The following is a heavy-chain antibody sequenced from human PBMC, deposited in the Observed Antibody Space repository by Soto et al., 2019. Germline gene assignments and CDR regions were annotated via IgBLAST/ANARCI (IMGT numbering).Heavy chain of an antibody. D-gene: IGHD3-22*01. J-gene: IGHJ4*02. CDR3: AKAMYYYDSSGPTGF. CDR2: ISYDGSNK. V-gene: IGHV3-30*18. CDR1: GFTFSSYD. Sequence: QVQLVESGGGVVQPGRSLRLSCAASGFTFSSYDMHWVRQAPGKGLEWVAVISYDGSNKYYADSVKRRFTISRDNCKNTLYLQMNSLRAEDTAVYFCAKAMYYYDSSGPTGFWGQGTLVTVSS.